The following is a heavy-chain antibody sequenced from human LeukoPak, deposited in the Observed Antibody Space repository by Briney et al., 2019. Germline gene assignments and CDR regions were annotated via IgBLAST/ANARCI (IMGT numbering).Heavy chain of an antibody. J-gene: IGHJ4*02. CDR2: ISGSGGST. CDR1: GFTFSSYA. V-gene: IGHV3-23*01. CDR3: AKGLKSGVGAAGRGSDY. D-gene: IGHD1-26*01. Sequence: GGSLRLSCAASGFTFSSYALNWVRQTPGKGLEWVSAISGSGGSTYYADSVKGRFTISRDNSKNTLYLQMNSLRAEDTAVYYCAKGLKSGVGAAGRGSDYWGQGPLVTVSS.